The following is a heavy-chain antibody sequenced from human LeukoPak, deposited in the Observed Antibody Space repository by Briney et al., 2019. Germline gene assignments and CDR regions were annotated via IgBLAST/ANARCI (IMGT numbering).Heavy chain of an antibody. V-gene: IGHV3-20*04. CDR1: GFTFDDYG. D-gene: IGHD1-26*01. Sequence: GGSLILSCAASGFTFDDYGVNWVRQAPGKGLEWVSGVNWNGGSTNYADSVKGRFTMSRDNARNSVYLQMSSLRAEDTALYFCTRDRVVGPYQDYSYMDVWGNGTTVTVSS. CDR3: TRDRVVGPYQDYSYMDV. J-gene: IGHJ6*03. CDR2: VNWNGGST.